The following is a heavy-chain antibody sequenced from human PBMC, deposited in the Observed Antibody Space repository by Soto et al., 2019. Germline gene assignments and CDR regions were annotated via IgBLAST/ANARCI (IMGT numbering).Heavy chain of an antibody. D-gene: IGHD3-10*01. CDR1: GDTVSSNDAV. V-gene: IGHV6-1*01. J-gene: IGHJ4*02. Sequence: SQTLSLTCAISGDTVSSNDAVWNWIRQSPSRGLEWLGRTYYRSKWYNDYSASVRSRITINPDTSKNQFSLQLSSVTPEDTAVYYCARANTMVRGPINPLDFWGQGTLVTVSS. CDR3: ARANTMVRGPINPLDF. CDR2: TYYRSKWYN.